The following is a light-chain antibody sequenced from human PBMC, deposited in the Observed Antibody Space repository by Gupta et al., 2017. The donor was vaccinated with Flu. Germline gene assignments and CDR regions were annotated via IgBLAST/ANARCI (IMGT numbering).Light chain of an antibody. J-gene: IGLJ3*02. CDR1: TLVDKY. Sequence: SPGQTASITCSGDTLVDKYASWFQQKPGQSPVLVIYQDTKRPSGIPERFSGSNSGNTATLTISGTQAMDEADYYCQAWDSSIWVFGGGTKLTVL. CDR2: QDT. V-gene: IGLV3-1*01. CDR3: QAWDSSIWV.